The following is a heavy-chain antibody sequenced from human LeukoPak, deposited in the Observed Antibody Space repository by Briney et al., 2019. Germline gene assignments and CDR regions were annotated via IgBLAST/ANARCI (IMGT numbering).Heavy chain of an antibody. CDR2: ISYDGSNE. D-gene: IGHD2-15*01. J-gene: IGHJ6*03. CDR1: GFTFSSYV. CDR3: ARVLRYCSGGNCYSGGLGYMDV. V-gene: IGHV3-30*04. Sequence: GGSLRLSCAASGFTFSSYVMHWVRQAPGKGLEWVAIISYDGSNEYYADSVKGRFTISRDNAKNSLFLQMNSLRAEDTAVYYCARVLRYCSGGNCYSGGLGYMDVWGKGTTVTISS.